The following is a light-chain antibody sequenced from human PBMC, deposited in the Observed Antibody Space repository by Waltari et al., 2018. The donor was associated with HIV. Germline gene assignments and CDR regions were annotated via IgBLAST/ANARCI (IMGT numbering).Light chain of an antibody. J-gene: IGKJ4*01. CDR1: QSVSTY. V-gene: IGKV1-39*01. CDR2: AAA. Sequence: DIQMTQSLSSLSASVGDRVTITCRASQSVSTYLNWYQYKPGKDPKLLIYAAASLQSGVPSRCSGSGSGTHFTLTISSLQRDDSATYYCQESHSSSLTFGGGTGVEI. CDR3: QESHSSSLT.